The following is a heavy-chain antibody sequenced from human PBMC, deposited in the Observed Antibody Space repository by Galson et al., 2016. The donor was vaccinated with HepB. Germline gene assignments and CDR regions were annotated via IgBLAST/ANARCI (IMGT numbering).Heavy chain of an antibody. V-gene: IGHV3-23*01. J-gene: IGHJ6*02. CDR2: ISGNSGNT. CDR3: ASGTFRGAGCCYGMDV. D-gene: IGHD2-21*01. Sequence: SLRLSCAASGFTFSSYAMTWVRQAPGKGLQWVSVISGNSGNTNYADSVRGRFTISRDNSRNTLYLQMNSLTFEDTAVYYCASGTFRGAGCCYGMDVWGQGTTVTVSS. CDR1: GFTFSSYA.